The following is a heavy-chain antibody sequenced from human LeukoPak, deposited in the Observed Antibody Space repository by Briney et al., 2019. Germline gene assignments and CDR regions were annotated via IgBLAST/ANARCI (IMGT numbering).Heavy chain of an antibody. CDR3: ARDPEGSGCYFDY. CDR2: INPSGGST. CDR1: GYTFTSYF. D-gene: IGHD6-25*01. Sequence: GASVKVSCKASGYTFTSYFMHWVRQAPGQGLEWMGIINPSGGSTSYAQKFQGRVTMTSDTSTSMVYMELTSLRSEDTAVYYCARDPEGSGCYFDYWGQGTLVTVSS. J-gene: IGHJ4*02. V-gene: IGHV1-46*01.